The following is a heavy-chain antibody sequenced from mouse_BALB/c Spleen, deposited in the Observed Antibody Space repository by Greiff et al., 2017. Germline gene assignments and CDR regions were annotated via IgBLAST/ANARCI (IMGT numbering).Heavy chain of an antibody. CDR1: GFTFSSYT. CDR2: ISNGGGST. CDR3: ARHGNDYDDGVYAMDY. D-gene: IGHD2-4*01. Sequence: EVHLVESGGGLVQPGGSLKLSCAASGFTFSSYTMSWVRQTPEKRLEWVAYISNGGGSTYYPDTVKGRFTISRDNAKNTLYLQMSSLKSEDTAMYYCARHGNDYDDGVYAMDYWGQGTSVTVSS. V-gene: IGHV5-12-2*01. J-gene: IGHJ4*01.